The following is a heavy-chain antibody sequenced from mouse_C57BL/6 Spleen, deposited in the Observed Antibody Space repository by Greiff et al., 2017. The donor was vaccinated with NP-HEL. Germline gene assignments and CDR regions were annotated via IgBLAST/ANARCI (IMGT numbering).Heavy chain of an antibody. V-gene: IGHV1-20*01. D-gene: IGHD1-1*01. CDR3: ARGGVVAYYFDY. Sequence: VQLQQPGPELVKPGASVKISCKASGYSFTGYFMNWVMQSHGKSLEWIGRINPYNGDTFYNQKFKGKATLTVDKSSSTAHMELRSLTSEDSAVYYGARGGVVAYYFDYWGQGTTLTVSS. CDR2: INPYNGDT. J-gene: IGHJ2*01. CDR1: GYSFTGYF.